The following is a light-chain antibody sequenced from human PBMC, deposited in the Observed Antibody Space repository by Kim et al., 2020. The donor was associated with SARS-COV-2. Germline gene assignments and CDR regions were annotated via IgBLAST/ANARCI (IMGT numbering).Light chain of an antibody. V-gene: IGKV4-1*01. CDR3: QQYYSTPPYT. J-gene: IGKJ2*01. CDR2: WAS. CDR1: QSVLYSSNNKNY. Sequence: ATIKCKSSQSVLYSSNNKNYLAWYQQKPGQPPKLLIYWASTRESGVPDRFSGSGSGTDFTLTISSLQAEDVAVYYCQQYYSTPPYTFGQGTKLEI.